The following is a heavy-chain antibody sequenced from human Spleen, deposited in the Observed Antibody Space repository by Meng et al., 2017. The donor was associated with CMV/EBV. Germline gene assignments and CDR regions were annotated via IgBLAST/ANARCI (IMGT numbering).Heavy chain of an antibody. CDR3: ARLGPGISAYSYGLGADDY. D-gene: IGHD5-18*01. CDR2: IYYSGST. J-gene: IGHJ4*02. CDR1: GGSVSSGSYY. Sequence: GSLRLSCTVSGGSVSSGSYYWSWIRQPPGKGLEWIGYIYYSGSTNYNPSLKSRVTISVDTSKNQFSLKLSSVTAADTAVYYCARLGPGISAYSYGLGADDYWGQGTLVTVSS. V-gene: IGHV4-61*01.